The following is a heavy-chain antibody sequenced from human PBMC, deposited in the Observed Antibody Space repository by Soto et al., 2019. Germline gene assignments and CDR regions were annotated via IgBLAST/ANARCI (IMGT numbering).Heavy chain of an antibody. J-gene: IGHJ6*03. CDR1: GYTFTSYD. V-gene: IGHV1-8*01. D-gene: IGHD6-13*01. CDR3: AKSPSIAAAGKLGYMDV. Sequence: AASVKVSCKASGYTFTSYDINWVRQAPGQGLEWMGWMNPKSGNTVYAQKFQGRVTMTRDTSITTAYMELSSLGSEDTAVYYCAKSPSIAAAGKLGYMDVWGKGTTVTVSS. CDR2: MNPKSGNT.